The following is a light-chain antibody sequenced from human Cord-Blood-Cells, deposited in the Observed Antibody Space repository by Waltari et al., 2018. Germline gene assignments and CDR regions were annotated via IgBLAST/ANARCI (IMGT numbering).Light chain of an antibody. J-gene: IGKJ2*01. V-gene: IGKV1-5*03. Sequence: RVTITCRASQSISSWLAWYQQKPGKAPKLLIYKASSLESGVPSRFSGSVSGTEFTLTISSLQPDDFATYYCQQYNSYWYTFGQGTKLEIK. CDR3: QQYNSYWYT. CDR1: QSISSW. CDR2: KAS.